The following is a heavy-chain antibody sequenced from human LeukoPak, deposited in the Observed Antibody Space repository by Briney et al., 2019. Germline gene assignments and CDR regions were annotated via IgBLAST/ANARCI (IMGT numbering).Heavy chain of an antibody. CDR3: ARGPVGVSWTVRDY. D-gene: IGHD2-15*01. V-gene: IGHV3-30-3*01. CDR2: ILYDASNK. Sequence: RGLRRLSCQAFGTTFSSYAMDWARPAPGKGLEWVAAILYDASNKDYAGSVKGRFTISRDKSNSTLYMQMSSLRPSGTVVYYCARGPVGVSWTVRDYWGKGTLVTVSS. J-gene: IGHJ4*02. CDR1: GTTFSSYA.